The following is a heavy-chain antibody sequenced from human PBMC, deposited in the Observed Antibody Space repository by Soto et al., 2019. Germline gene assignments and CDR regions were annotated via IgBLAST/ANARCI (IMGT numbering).Heavy chain of an antibody. V-gene: IGHV5-10-1*01. J-gene: IGHJ4*02. CDR1: GYSSCTSW. CDR2: IDPSDSYT. D-gene: IGHD2-15*01. Sequence: AESLKISCKASGYSSCTSWINWWRQMPGNGLEWMGRIDPSDSYTNYSPSFQGHISISADTSITAAYLQWSSLKASDTAIHYCATSGYCSGPSCYHLDYWGQWTLVTAP. CDR3: ATSGYCSGPSCYHLDY.